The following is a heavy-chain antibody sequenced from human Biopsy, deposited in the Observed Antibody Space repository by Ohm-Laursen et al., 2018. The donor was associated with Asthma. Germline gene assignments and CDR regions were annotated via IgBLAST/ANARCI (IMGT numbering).Heavy chain of an antibody. J-gene: IGHJ5*02. CDR1: GDSFSNYA. Sequence: ASVKVSCKASGDSFSNYAISWARQAPGQGLEWMGWMNPKSGNTGFAQKFKGRVSLTRDSSTTTAYMELRSLRSDDTALYFCARGLRQSNWFDPWGQGTLLTVSS. D-gene: IGHD6-19*01. V-gene: IGHV1-8*02. CDR2: MNPKSGNT. CDR3: ARGLRQSNWFDP.